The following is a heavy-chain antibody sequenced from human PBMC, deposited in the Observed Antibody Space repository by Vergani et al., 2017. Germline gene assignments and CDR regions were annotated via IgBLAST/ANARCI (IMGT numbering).Heavy chain of an antibody. CDR2: IYYSGST. J-gene: IGHJ4*02. CDR1: GGSISSYY. V-gene: IGHV4-59*01. CDR3: AGGQGQHEFVN. Sequence: QVQLQESGPGLVKPSETLSLTCTVSGGSISSYYWSWIRQPPGKGLEWIGKIYYSGSTNYNPSLRSRVTISVDTAKNPFSLELSSVTAADTAVYYCAGGQGQHEFVNWGQGTLVTVSS. D-gene: IGHD6-13*01.